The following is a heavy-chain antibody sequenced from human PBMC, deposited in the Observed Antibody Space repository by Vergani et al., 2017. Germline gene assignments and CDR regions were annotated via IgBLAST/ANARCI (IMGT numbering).Heavy chain of an antibody. CDR2: LSASDRRT. CDR1: GFTFIMHA. V-gene: IGHV3-23*01. Sequence: EVQLLESGGDLVQPGGSLRLSCAASGFTFIMHAMSWVRQAPGKGLEWVSTLSASDRRTHYADSVKGRFTISRDISKNSLFLHMNSLRPEDTALYYCAKVGRSEGAGTFGAFDIWGQGTMVTVSS. J-gene: IGHJ3*02. D-gene: IGHD6-19*01. CDR3: AKVGRSEGAGTFGAFDI.